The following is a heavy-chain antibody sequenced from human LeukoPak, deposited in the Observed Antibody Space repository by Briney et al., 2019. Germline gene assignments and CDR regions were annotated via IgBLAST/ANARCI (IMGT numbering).Heavy chain of an antibody. V-gene: IGHV4-39*01. CDR1: GGSISSSSYY. CDR3: ARSYSGSYDFDY. D-gene: IGHD1-26*01. CDR2: IYYSGST. Sequence: PSETLSLTCTVSGGSISSSSYYWGWIRQPPGKGLEWIGSIYYSGSTYYNPSLKSRVTLSVDTSKNQFSLKLSSVTAADTAVYYCARSYSGSYDFDYWGQGTLVTVSS. J-gene: IGHJ4*02.